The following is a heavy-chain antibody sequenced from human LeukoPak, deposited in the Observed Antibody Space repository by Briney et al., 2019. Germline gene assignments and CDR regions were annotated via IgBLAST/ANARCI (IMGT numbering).Heavy chain of an antibody. CDR1: GFTFRSYD. J-gene: IGHJ6*03. Sequence: GGSLRLSCAASGFTFRSYDMHWVRQATGKGLEWVSGIGTAGEIYYPGSVKGRFTISRENAKNSLYLQMNSLRAGDTAVYYCATLAAAGIYYYMDVWGKGTTVTISS. V-gene: IGHV3-13*01. CDR2: IGTAGEI. CDR3: ATLAAAGIYYYMDV. D-gene: IGHD6-13*01.